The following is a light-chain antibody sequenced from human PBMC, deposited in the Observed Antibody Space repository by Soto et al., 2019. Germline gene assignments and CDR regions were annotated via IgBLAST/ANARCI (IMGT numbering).Light chain of an antibody. V-gene: IGKV1-27*01. Sequence: DIQMTQSPSSLSASVGDRVTITCRASQDISVYLAWYPQKPGKVPTLLIYSASTLQSGVPSRFSGRGSGTDFTRTISSLQPEDVATYDGEKFNPAPHTFGQGTRLESK. J-gene: IGKJ5*01. CDR1: QDISVY. CDR2: SAS. CDR3: EKFNPAPHT.